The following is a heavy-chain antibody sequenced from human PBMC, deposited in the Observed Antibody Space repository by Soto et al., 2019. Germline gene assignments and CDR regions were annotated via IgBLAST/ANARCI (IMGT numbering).Heavy chain of an antibody. J-gene: IGHJ5*02. Sequence: PGGSLRLSCAASGFTFSSYAMSWVRQAPGEGLEWVSAISGSGGSTYYADSVKGRFTISRDNSKNTLYLQMNSLRAEDTAVYYCAKSVWATMVRGVKKRSNWFDPWGQGTLVTVSS. CDR2: ISGSGGST. V-gene: IGHV3-23*01. D-gene: IGHD3-10*01. CDR1: GFTFSSYA. CDR3: AKSVWATMVRGVKKRSNWFDP.